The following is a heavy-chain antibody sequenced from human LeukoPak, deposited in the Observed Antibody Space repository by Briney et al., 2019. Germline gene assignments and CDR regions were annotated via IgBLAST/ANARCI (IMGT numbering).Heavy chain of an antibody. Sequence: ASVKVSCKASGYTFTSYDINWVRQATGQGLEWMGWINPNSGGTNYAQKFQGRVTMTRDTSISTAYMELSRLRSDDTAVYYCARGPKVDTAMVKVFYFDYWGQGTLVTVSS. V-gene: IGHV1-2*02. J-gene: IGHJ4*02. CDR1: GYTFTSYD. D-gene: IGHD5-18*01. CDR3: ARGPKVDTAMVKVFYFDY. CDR2: INPNSGGT.